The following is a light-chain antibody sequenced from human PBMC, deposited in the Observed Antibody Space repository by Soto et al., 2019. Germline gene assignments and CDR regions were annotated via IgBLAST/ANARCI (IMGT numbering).Light chain of an antibody. V-gene: IGKV1-5*01. CDR3: QEYNSYPGT. CDR1: QTICNW. Sequence: DIQMTQSPSTLSASVGDRVTITCRASQTICNWLDWYQRKPARAPNLIIYDASKVQSGVPSTYSGSGSGTEFTLTSSNVKAGDFATKYCQEYNSYPGTVGQGTKVDSK. CDR2: DAS. J-gene: IGKJ1*01.